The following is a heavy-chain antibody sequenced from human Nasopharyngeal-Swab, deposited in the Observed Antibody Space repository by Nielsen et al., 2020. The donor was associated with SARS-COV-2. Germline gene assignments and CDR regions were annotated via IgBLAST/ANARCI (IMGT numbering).Heavy chain of an antibody. CDR1: GYSFTNYW. V-gene: IGHV5-51*01. CDR2: IYRGDSDT. D-gene: IGHD6-13*01. Sequence: GESLKISCKGSGYSFTNYWIGWVRQMPGKGLEWMGIIYRGDSDTRYSPSFQGQVTISADKSISTAYLQWSSLKASDTAMYFCARLDIAAAAGTFDIWGQGTMVTVSS. J-gene: IGHJ3*02. CDR3: ARLDIAAAAGTFDI.